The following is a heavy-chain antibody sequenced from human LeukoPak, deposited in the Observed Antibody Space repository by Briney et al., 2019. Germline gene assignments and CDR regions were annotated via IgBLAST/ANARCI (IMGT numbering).Heavy chain of an antibody. CDR3: AKTLHSRRQLMEGKPIPLEDY. Sequence: PGGSLRLSCAASGFTFSSYSMNWVRQAPGKGLEWVSSISSSSTYIHYADSVKGRFTISRDNAKNSLYLQMNSLRAEDTAVYYCAKTLHSRRQLMEGKPIPLEDYWGQGTLVTVSS. CDR1: GFTFSSYS. CDR2: ISSSSTYI. D-gene: IGHD1-1*01. V-gene: IGHV3-21*01. J-gene: IGHJ4*02.